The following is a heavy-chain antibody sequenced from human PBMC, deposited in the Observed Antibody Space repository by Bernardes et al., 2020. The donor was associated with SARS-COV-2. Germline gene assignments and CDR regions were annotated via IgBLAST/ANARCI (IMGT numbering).Heavy chain of an antibody. CDR1: GLSFSTSS. Sequence: GGSLRLSCAASGLSFSTSSMNWVRQAPGKGLEWVASLSGSSYFIYHADSVRRRFTIARDNARNSVYLQMNRLRVEDTAVYYCAREQTQRPITDSWGQGTLVTVSS. V-gene: IGHV3-21*01. D-gene: IGHD3-10*01. CDR2: LSGSSYFI. CDR3: AREQTQRPITDS. J-gene: IGHJ1*01.